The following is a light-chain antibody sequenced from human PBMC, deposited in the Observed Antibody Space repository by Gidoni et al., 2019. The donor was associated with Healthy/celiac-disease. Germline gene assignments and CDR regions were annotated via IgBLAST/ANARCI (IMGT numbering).Light chain of an antibody. CDR3: QQYNSYPFT. CDR1: QSISSW. Sequence: DIQMTQSPSTLSASVGDRVTITCRASQSISSWLAWYQQKPGKAPKLLIYKASSLESGVPSRFSGSGSGTEFTLTISSLQPDDFATYYCQQYNSYPFTFGPXDQSGYQT. V-gene: IGKV1-5*03. J-gene: IGKJ3*01. CDR2: KAS.